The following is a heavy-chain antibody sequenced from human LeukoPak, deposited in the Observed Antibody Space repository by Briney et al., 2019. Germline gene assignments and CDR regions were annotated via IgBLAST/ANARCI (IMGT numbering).Heavy chain of an antibody. D-gene: IGHD2-15*01. V-gene: IGHV4-4*07. CDR3: ARGRYCSADICSGGDAFDI. CDR1: GGSINNYY. J-gene: IGHJ3*02. Sequence: ASETLSLTCTVSGGSINNYYWSWIRQPAGKGLEWIGRIYTRGSTNYNPSLKSRVTMSVDTSKNQFSLKLSSMTAADTAVYYCARGRYCSADICSGGDAFDIWGQGTMVSVSS. CDR2: IYTRGST.